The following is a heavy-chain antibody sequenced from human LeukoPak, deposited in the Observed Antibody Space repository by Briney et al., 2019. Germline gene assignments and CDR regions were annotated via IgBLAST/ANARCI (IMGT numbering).Heavy chain of an antibody. Sequence: GESLKISCKASGYSFTNYWIGWVRQMPGKGLEWIGIICPGDSDTRYSPALQGQVTLSADKSINTAYLQWSSLKASDTAMYYCARDNYDILTGSTLGVDYWGQGTLVTVSS. V-gene: IGHV5-51*01. D-gene: IGHD3-9*01. CDR2: ICPGDSDT. CDR3: ARDNYDILTGSTLGVDY. CDR1: GYSFTNYW. J-gene: IGHJ4*02.